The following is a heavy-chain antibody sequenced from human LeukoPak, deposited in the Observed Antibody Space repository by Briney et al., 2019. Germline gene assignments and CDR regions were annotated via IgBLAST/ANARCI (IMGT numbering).Heavy chain of an antibody. CDR3: ARGGYYGSGNDFRFDP. V-gene: IGHV4-59*01. D-gene: IGHD3-10*01. Sequence: SETLSLTCTVSGGSISSYYWSWIRQPPEKGLEWIGYIYYSGSTNYKPSLKGRVTISVDTSKNQFSLKLSSVTAADTAVYYCARGGYYGSGNDFRFDPWGQGTLVTVSS. CDR1: GGSISSYY. J-gene: IGHJ5*02. CDR2: IYYSGST.